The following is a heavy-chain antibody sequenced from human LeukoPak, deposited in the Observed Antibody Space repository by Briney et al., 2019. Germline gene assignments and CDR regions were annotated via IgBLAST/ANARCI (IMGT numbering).Heavy chain of an antibody. CDR3: ARDNSIGWRPYYFDY. CDR2: TIPILGVA. V-gene: IGHV1-69*04. D-gene: IGHD6-19*01. CDR1: GGTFTSYA. Sequence: SVKVSCKASGGTFTSYAISWVRQAPGQGLEWMGRTIPILGVANYAQKFQGRLTITADKSTTTAYMELSSLRSEDTAVYYCARDNSIGWRPYYFDYWGQGTLVTVSS. J-gene: IGHJ4*02.